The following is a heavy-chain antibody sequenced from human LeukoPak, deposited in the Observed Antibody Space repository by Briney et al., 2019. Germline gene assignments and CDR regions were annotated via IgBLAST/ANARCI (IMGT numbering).Heavy chain of an antibody. Sequence: PGGSLRLSCAASGFTFSSHWMSWVRQAPGKGMEWVANIKQDGSEKYYVDSVKGRFTISRDNAKNSLYLQMNSLRAEDTAVYYCARESEMGITMVRASYYMDVWGKGTTVTVPS. D-gene: IGHD3-10*01. CDR1: GFTFSSHW. J-gene: IGHJ6*03. CDR3: ARESEMGITMVRASYYMDV. CDR2: IKQDGSEK. V-gene: IGHV3-7*01.